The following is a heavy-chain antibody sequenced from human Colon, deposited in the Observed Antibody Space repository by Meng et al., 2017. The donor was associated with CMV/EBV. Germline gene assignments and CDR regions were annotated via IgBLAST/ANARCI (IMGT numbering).Heavy chain of an antibody. Sequence: GESLKISCAASGFTFSSYGMHWVRRAPGKGLEWVAFIRIDGSDETYAVSVKGRFTISRDNSKNTLSLRMNSLTPEDTAVYYCAKDTYPGYSNSFLFDSWGQGTLVTVSS. V-gene: IGHV3-30*02. CDR3: AKDTYPGYSNSFLFDS. J-gene: IGHJ4*02. D-gene: IGHD6-13*01. CDR2: IRIDGSDE. CDR1: GFTFSSYG.